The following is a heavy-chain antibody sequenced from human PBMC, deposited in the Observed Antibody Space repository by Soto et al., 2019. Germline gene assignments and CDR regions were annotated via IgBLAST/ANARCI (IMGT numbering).Heavy chain of an antibody. CDR1: GFTFSSYA. D-gene: IGHD6-13*01. J-gene: IGHJ6*02. CDR3: ARERSIAAAYYYGMDV. Sequence: GGSLRLSCAASGFTFSSYAMHWVRQAPGKGLEWVAVISYDGSNKYYADSVKGRFTISRDNSKNTLYLQMNSLRAEDTAVYYCARERSIAAAYYYGMDVWGQRTSVTVSS. CDR2: ISYDGSNK. V-gene: IGHV3-30-3*01.